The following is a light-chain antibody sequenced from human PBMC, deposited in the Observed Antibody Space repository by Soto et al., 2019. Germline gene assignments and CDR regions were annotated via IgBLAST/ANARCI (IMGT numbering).Light chain of an antibody. V-gene: IGKV3-20*01. CDR1: QSFSSNS. J-gene: IGKJ3*01. CDR3: QQYGSTFA. CDR2: AAS. Sequence: EIVLTQSPGTLSLSPGETATLSCRASQSFSSNSLAWYQQRPDQAPSLLIYAASTRATGIPDRFSGSGSGTEFTLTISRLEPEDFAVYYCQQYGSTFAFGPGTKVDIK.